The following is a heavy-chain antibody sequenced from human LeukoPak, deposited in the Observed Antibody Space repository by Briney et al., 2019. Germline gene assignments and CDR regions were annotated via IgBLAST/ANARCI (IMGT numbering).Heavy chain of an antibody. Sequence: SVKVSCKASGGTFSSYAISWVRQAPGQGLEWMGGIIPIFGTANYAQKFQGRVTITADESASTAYMELSSLRSEDTAVYYCARSSGWYFPFDYWGQGTLVTVSS. CDR2: IIPIFGTA. V-gene: IGHV1-69*13. J-gene: IGHJ4*02. CDR3: ARSSGWYFPFDY. CDR1: GGTFSSYA. D-gene: IGHD6-19*01.